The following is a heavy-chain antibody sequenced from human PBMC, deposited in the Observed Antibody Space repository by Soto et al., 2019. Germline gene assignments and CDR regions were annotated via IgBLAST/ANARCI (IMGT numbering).Heavy chain of an antibody. CDR1: GFTVSSNY. V-gene: IGHV3-66*01. D-gene: IGHD3-9*01. Sequence: PGGSLRLSCAASGFTVSSNYMSWVRQAPGKGLEWVSVIYSGGSTYYADSVKGRFTISRDNSKNTLYLQMNSLRAEDTAVYYCARVRYDILTGSPYYFDYWGQGTLVTAPQ. CDR2: IYSGGST. J-gene: IGHJ4*02. CDR3: ARVRYDILTGSPYYFDY.